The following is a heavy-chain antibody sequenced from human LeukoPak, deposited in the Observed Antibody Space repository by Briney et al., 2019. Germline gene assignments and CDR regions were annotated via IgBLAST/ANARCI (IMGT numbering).Heavy chain of an antibody. J-gene: IGHJ5*02. D-gene: IGHD2-15*01. Sequence: PSETLSLTCTVSGGSISSSDYYWGWIRQPPGKGLEWIGSIYFGGSTYYNPSLKSRVTISVDTSMNQFSLKLSFVTTADTAVYYCARALGYCSGESCTRGYNWFDPWGQGTLVTVSS. CDR2: IYFGGST. CDR1: GGSISSSDYY. V-gene: IGHV4-39*01. CDR3: ARALGYCSGESCTRGYNWFDP.